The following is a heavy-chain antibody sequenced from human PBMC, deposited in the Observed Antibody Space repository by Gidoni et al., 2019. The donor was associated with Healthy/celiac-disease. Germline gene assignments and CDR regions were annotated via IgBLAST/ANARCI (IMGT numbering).Heavy chain of an antibody. CDR1: GFTFDDYA. D-gene: IGHD3-10*01. CDR2: SSWNSGSI. Sequence: EVQLVESGGGLVQPGWSLRLSCAASGFTFDDYAMHWVRQAPGKCLEWVSVSSWNSGSIGYAGSVKGRVNIARDNAKNSLDLQMNSLRAEDTALYYCAKGRYYYGSGSYDPNYGMDVWGQGTTVTVSS. CDR3: AKGRYYYGSGSYDPNYGMDV. V-gene: IGHV3-9*01. J-gene: IGHJ6*02.